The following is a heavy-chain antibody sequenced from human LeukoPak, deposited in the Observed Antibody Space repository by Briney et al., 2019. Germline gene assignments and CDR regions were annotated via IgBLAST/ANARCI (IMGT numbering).Heavy chain of an antibody. CDR2: INPNSGDT. J-gene: IGHJ6*03. V-gene: IGHV1-2*02. Sequence: ASVKVSCKASGYTFTGYYMHWVRQAPGQGLEWMGWINPNSGDTNYAQKFQGRVTMTRDTSISTAYMELSRLRSDDTAVYYCARAGMVRGVILYYYYYMDVWGKGTTVTISS. D-gene: IGHD3-10*01. CDR3: ARAGMVRGVILYYYYYMDV. CDR1: GYTFTGYY.